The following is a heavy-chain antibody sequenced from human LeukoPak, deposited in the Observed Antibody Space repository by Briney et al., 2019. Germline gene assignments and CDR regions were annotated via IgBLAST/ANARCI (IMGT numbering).Heavy chain of an antibody. CDR2: ISGSGGST. Sequence: GGSLRLSCAASGFTFSSYAMSWVRQAPGKGLEWVSAISGSGGSTYYAGSVKGRFTISRDNSKNTLYLQMNSLRAEDTAVYYCAKDFYYDSSSYYYEVGYYFDYWGQGTLVTVSS. CDR3: AKDFYYDSSSYYYEVGYYFDY. CDR1: GFTFSSYA. V-gene: IGHV3-23*01. D-gene: IGHD3-22*01. J-gene: IGHJ4*02.